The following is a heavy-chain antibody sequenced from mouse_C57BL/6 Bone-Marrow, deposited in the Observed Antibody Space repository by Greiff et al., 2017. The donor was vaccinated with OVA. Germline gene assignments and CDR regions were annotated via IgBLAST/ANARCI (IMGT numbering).Heavy chain of an antibody. J-gene: IGHJ3*01. V-gene: IGHV1-82*01. CDR2: IYPGDGDT. CDR3: ARMIYYDYGAY. D-gene: IGHD2-4*01. Sequence: QVQLQQSGPELVKPGASVKISCKASGYAFSSSWMNWVKQRPGKGLEWIGRIYPGDGDTNYNGKFKGKATLTADNSSSTAYMQLSSLTSEDSAVYFCARMIYYDYGAYWGQGTLVTVSA. CDR1: GYAFSSSW.